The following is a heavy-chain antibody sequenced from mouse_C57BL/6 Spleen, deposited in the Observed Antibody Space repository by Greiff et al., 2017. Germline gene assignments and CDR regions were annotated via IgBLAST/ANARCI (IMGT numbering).Heavy chain of an antibody. Sequence: VQLVESGAELVKPGASVKLSCKASGYTFTSYWMHWVKQRPGQGLEWIGMIHPTSGSTNYNEKFKSKATLTVDKSSSTAYMQLSSLTCEDSAVYYCAGTRCYGSTSWFAYWGQGTLVTGSA. CDR1: GYTFTSYW. CDR2: IHPTSGST. J-gene: IGHJ3*01. V-gene: IGHV1-64*01. CDR3: AGTRCYGSTSWFAY. D-gene: IGHD1-1*01.